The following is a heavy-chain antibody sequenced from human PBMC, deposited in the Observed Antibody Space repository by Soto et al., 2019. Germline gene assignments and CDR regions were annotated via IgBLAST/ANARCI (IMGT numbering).Heavy chain of an antibody. CDR3: ARGLYYDFWSGYHNWFDP. V-gene: IGHV4-34*01. J-gene: IGHJ5*02. D-gene: IGHD3-3*01. CDR2: ISHSGST. CDR1: GGSFSGYY. Sequence: WETLSLTCAVYGGSFSGYYCSWIRQPPGKGLEWIGEISHSGSTNYNPSLKSRVTISVDTSKNQFSLKLSSVTAADTAVYYCARGLYYDFWSGYHNWFDPWGQGTLVTVSS.